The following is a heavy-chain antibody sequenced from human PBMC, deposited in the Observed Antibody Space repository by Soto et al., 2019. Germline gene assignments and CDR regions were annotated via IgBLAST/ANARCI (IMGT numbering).Heavy chain of an antibody. CDR3: AKVLVRGVIIIAGPMDV. CDR1: GFTFSSYG. D-gene: IGHD3-10*01. V-gene: IGHV3-30*02. Sequence: GGSLRLSCAASGFTFSSYGMHWVRQAPGKGLEWVAFMWYDGSNKYYADSVKGRFTISRDNSKNTLYLQMNSLRAEDTAVYYCAKVLVRGVIIIAGPMDVWGQRTTVTVSS. CDR2: MWYDGSNK. J-gene: IGHJ6*02.